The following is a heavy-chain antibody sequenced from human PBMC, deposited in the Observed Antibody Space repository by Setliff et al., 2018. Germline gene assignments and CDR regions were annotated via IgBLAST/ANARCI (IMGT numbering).Heavy chain of an antibody. J-gene: IGHJ5*02. Sequence: TLSLTCTVSGASMRSGTFYWSWIRLHPGKGLEWIGYISYSGNTYYNPSFEGRLALSVDASMNQFSLRLSSVTAADSAIYYCARDRSALVRGVAHHNYFDPWGHGNKVTVSS. D-gene: IGHD3-10*01. CDR2: ISYSGNT. CDR1: GASMRSGTFY. V-gene: IGHV4-31*03. CDR3: ARDRSALVRGVAHHNYFDP.